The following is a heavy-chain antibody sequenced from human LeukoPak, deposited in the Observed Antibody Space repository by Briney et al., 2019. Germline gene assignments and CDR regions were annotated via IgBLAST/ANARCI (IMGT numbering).Heavy chain of an antibody. V-gene: IGHV1-8*01. D-gene: IGHD3-3*01. CDR1: GYTFTSYD. CDR3: ARYPLDYYDFWSGYYYYYGMDV. Sequence: EASVKVSCKASGYTFTSYDINWVRQATGQGLEWMGWMNPNSGNTGYAQKFQGRVTMTRNTSISTAYMELSSLRSEDTAVYYCARYPLDYYDFWSGYYYYYGMDVWGQGTTVTVSS. CDR2: MNPNSGNT. J-gene: IGHJ6*02.